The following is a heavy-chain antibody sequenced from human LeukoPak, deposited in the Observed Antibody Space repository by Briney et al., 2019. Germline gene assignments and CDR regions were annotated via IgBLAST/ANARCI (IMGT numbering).Heavy chain of an antibody. Sequence: PGGSLRLSCAASGFTFSDYYMSWIRQAPGKGLEWVSYISSSGSTIYYADSVKGRFTISRDNAKNSLYLQVNSLRAEDTAVYYCARGGSLRYFDWLTPTNYFDYWGQGTLVTVSS. CDR3: ARGGSLRYFDWLTPTNYFDY. D-gene: IGHD3-9*01. V-gene: IGHV3-11*04. CDR2: ISSSGSTI. J-gene: IGHJ4*02. CDR1: GFTFSDYY.